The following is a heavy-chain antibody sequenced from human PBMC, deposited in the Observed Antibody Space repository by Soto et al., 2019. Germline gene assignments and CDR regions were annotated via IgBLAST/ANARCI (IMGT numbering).Heavy chain of an antibody. CDR3: ARHEARGYSYGEATDNWFDP. CDR2: IYYSGST. Sequence: SETLSLTCTVSGGSISSSSYYWGWIRQPPGKGLEWIGSIYYSGSTYYNPSLKSRVTISVDTSKNQFSLKLSSVTAADTAAYYCARHEARGYSYGEATDNWFDPWGQGTLVTVSS. CDR1: GGSISSSSYY. D-gene: IGHD5-18*01. J-gene: IGHJ5*02. V-gene: IGHV4-39*01.